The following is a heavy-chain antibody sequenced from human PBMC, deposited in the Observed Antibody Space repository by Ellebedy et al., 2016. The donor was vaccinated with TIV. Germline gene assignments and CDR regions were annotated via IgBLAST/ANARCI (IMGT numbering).Heavy chain of an antibody. Sequence: GESLKISCAASGFTFRKYAMSWVRQAPGLGLEWVAAISGSGGSTYYADSVKGRFTTSRDTSTSSLYLQMNSLRAEDTAIYYCAKFYGDYHPYYFDYWGQGTLVTVSS. D-gene: IGHD4-17*01. CDR2: ISGSGGST. J-gene: IGHJ4*02. CDR3: AKFYGDYHPYYFDY. V-gene: IGHV3-23*01. CDR1: GFTFRKYA.